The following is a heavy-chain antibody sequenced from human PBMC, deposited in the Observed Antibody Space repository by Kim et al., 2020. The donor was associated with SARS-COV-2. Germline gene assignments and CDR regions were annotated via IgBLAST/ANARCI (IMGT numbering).Heavy chain of an antibody. CDR3: AKDDYDYVWGSYRYGY. V-gene: IGHV3-30*18. J-gene: IGHJ4*02. D-gene: IGHD3-16*02. CDR2: ISYDGSNK. CDR1: GFTFSSYG. Sequence: GGSLRLSCAASGFTFSSYGMHWVRQAPGKGLEWVAVISYDGSNKYYADSVKGRFTISRNNSKNTLYLQMNSLRAEDTAVYYCAKDDYDYVWGSYRYGYWGQGTLVTVSS.